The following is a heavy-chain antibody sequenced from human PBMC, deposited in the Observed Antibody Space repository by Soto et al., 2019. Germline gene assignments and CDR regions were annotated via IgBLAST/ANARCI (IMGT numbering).Heavy chain of an antibody. CDR2: INHSGST. J-gene: IGHJ5*02. D-gene: IGHD1-26*01. Sequence: SETLSLTCAVYGGSFSDYYWSWIRQPPGKGLEWIGEINHSGSTNYNPSLKSRVVISVDTSKNQFSLKLSSVTAADTAVYYCARGRGATQNNWFDPWGQGTLVTVSS. CDR1: GGSFSDYY. CDR3: ARGRGATQNNWFDP. V-gene: IGHV4-34*01.